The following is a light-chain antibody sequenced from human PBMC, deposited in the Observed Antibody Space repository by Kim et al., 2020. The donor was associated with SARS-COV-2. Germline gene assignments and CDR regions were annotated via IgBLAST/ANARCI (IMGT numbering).Light chain of an antibody. CDR1: QSVNRY. CDR2: KAS. V-gene: IGKV1-5*03. CDR3: QQYNSFSGT. Sequence: DIQMTQSPSTLSASVGDRVTITCRASQSVNRYLAWYQQKPGKVPKVLIYKASTLKSGVPSRFSGSGSGTEFTLTISSLQPDDFATYYCQQYNSFSGTFGQGTKLEI. J-gene: IGKJ2*01.